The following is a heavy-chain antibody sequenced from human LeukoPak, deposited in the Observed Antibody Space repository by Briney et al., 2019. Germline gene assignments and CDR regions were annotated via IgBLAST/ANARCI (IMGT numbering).Heavy chain of an antibody. D-gene: IGHD3-10*01. Sequence: GGSLRLSCAASGFTFSNYAMNWVRQAPGKGLEWVSSIIATGDTTYYADSVKGRFTISRDNSKNILYLQMNTLRAEDTAVYYCAKDLRTYGSGIYRLPMVIFHYWGQGTLVTVSS. V-gene: IGHV3-23*01. CDR3: AKDLRTYGSGIYRLPMVIFHY. CDR2: IIATGDTT. J-gene: IGHJ4*02. CDR1: GFTFSNYA.